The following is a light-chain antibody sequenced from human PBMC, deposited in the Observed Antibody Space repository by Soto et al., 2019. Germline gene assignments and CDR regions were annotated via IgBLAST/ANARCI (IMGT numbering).Light chain of an antibody. CDR3: CSYAGSSSYV. Sequence: QSALTQPASVSGSPGQSITISCTGASSDVGGYNYVSWYQQHPGKAPKVLISDVSNRPSGISNRFSGSKSGNTASLTISGLQAEDEADYYCCSYAGSSSYVFGTGTKVTVL. CDR1: SSDVGGYNY. J-gene: IGLJ1*01. V-gene: IGLV2-23*02. CDR2: DVS.